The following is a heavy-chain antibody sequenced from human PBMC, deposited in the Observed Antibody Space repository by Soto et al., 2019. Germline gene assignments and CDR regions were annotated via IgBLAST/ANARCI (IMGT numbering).Heavy chain of an antibody. Sequence: ASVKVSCKASGYTFTSYYMHWVRQAPGQGLEWMGIINPSGGSTSYAQKFQGRVTMTRDTSTSTVYMEPSSLRSEDTAVYYCARERGYYDSSGYYSYDYCGQGTLVTVSS. J-gene: IGHJ4*02. CDR3: ARERGYYDSSGYYSYDY. V-gene: IGHV1-46*01. D-gene: IGHD3-22*01. CDR2: INPSGGST. CDR1: GYTFTSYY.